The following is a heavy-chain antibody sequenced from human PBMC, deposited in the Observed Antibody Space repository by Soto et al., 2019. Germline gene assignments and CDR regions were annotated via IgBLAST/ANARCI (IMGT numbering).Heavy chain of an antibody. CDR2: INHSGST. D-gene: IGHD3-3*01. CDR3: ARGLRGYDFWSGSPFDY. V-gene: IGHV4-34*01. Sequence: PSETLSLTCAVYGGSFSGYYWSWIRQPPGKGLEWIGEINHSGSTNYNPSLKSRVTISVDTSKNQFSLKLSSVTAADTAVYYCARGLRGYDFWSGSPFDYWGQGTLVTVSS. CDR1: GGSFSGYY. J-gene: IGHJ4*02.